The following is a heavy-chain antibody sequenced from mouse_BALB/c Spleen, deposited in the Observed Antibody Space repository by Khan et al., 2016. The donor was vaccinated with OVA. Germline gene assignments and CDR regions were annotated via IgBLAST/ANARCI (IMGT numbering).Heavy chain of an antibody. CDR1: GYTFSSYW. D-gene: IGHD4-1*01. Sequence: QVRLQQSGAELMKPGASVKISCKATGYTFSSYWIEWVKQRPGHGLEWIGEILPGRGNSNYNEKFKGKATFTADTSSNIAYMQLNSLTSEDSAVYYWARGAGTTYGMDYWGQGTSVTVSS. J-gene: IGHJ4*01. V-gene: IGHV1-9*01. CDR2: ILPGRGNS. CDR3: ARGAGTTYGMDY.